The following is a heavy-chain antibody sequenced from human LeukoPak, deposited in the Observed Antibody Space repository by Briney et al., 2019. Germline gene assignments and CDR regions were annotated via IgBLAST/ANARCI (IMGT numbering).Heavy chain of an antibody. J-gene: IGHJ3*02. Sequence: PGGSLRLSCAASGFTFSGSAMHRVRQASGKGLEWVGRIRSKANSYATLYAASVKGRFTISRDDSKNTAYLQMNSLKTEDTAVYYCTRPLDYDSSGPDAFDIWGQGTMVTVSS. V-gene: IGHV3-73*01. D-gene: IGHD3-22*01. CDR2: IRSKANSYAT. CDR1: GFTFSGSA. CDR3: TRPLDYDSSGPDAFDI.